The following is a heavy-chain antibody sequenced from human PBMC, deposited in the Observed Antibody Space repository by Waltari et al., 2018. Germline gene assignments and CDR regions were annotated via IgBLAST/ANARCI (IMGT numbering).Heavy chain of an antibody. CDR3: ARRLLESGYLDY. V-gene: IGHV1-69*01. Sequence: QVQLVQSGAEVKKPGSSVKVSCKASGGTFSSYAISWVRQAPGQGLEWMGGRIHIFGTANYAQKFQGRVKSTADEATSTAYMELSSRRSEDTAVYYCARRLLESGYLDYWGQGTLVTVSS. CDR1: GGTFSSYA. D-gene: IGHD3-10*01. CDR2: RIHIFGTA. J-gene: IGHJ4*02.